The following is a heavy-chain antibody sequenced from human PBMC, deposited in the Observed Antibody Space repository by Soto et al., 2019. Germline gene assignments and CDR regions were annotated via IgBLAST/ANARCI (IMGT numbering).Heavy chain of an antibody. CDR3: ARVDYYYGMDV. CDR1: GGSISSYY. V-gene: IGHV4-59*01. J-gene: IGHJ6*02. Sequence: LSLTCTVSGGSISSYYWSWIRQPPGKGLEWIGYIYYSGSTNYNPSLKSRVTISVDTSKNQFSLKLSSVTAADTAVYYCARVDYYYGMDVWGQGTTVTVSS. D-gene: IGHD2-15*01. CDR2: IYYSGST.